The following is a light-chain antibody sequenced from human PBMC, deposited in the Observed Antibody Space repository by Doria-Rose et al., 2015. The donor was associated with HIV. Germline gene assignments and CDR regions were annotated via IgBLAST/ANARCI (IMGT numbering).Light chain of an antibody. CDR2: DGS. Sequence: TQSPGTLSLSPGERATLSCRASQSFSSTYLAWYQQKPGQAPSLLIHDGSTRATGIPDRFSASGSGTDSTLAINRLEPEDFALYYCHQYGTSWTFGQGTKVEI. CDR1: QSFSSTY. CDR3: HQYGTSWT. J-gene: IGKJ1*01. V-gene: IGKV3-20*01.